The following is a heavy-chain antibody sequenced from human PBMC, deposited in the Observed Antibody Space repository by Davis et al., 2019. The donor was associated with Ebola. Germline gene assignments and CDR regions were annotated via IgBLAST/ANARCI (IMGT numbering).Heavy chain of an antibody. J-gene: IGHJ6*02. CDR1: GGSISSYY. Sequence: SETLSLTCSVSGGSISSYYWSWIRRPPGKGLEWIGYIYYSGTTNYNPSLKSRVTLSVDTSKNQFSLKLSSVTAADTAVYYCAKVLQATNILATTYYYYALDVWGQGTTVTVS. V-gene: IGHV4-59*12. CDR2: IYYSGTT. D-gene: IGHD5-12*01. CDR3: AKVLQATNILATTYYYYALDV.